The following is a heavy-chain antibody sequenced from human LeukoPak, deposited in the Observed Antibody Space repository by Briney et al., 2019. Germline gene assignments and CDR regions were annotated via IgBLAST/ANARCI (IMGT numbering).Heavy chain of an antibody. Sequence: SETLSLTCAVSGGSISSGGYSWSWIRQPPGKGLEWIGSIYYSGSTYYNPSLKSRVTISVDTSKNQFSLKLSSVTAADTAVYYCARHDGDYDIDYWGQGTLVTVSS. D-gene: IGHD4-17*01. CDR1: GGSISSGGYS. CDR2: IYYSGST. V-gene: IGHV4-39*01. J-gene: IGHJ4*02. CDR3: ARHDGDYDIDY.